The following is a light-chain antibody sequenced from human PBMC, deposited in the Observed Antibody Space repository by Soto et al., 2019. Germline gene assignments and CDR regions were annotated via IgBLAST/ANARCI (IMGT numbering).Light chain of an antibody. CDR2: EVS. J-gene: IGLJ3*02. CDR1: SSDVGGYNY. V-gene: IGLV2-14*01. Sequence: QSALTQPASVSGSPGQSITISCTGTSSDVGGYNYVSWYQQHPGKAPKLMIYEVSNRPSGVSNRFSGSKSGNTASLTISGLQAEDEADYYCSSYTSSSTLWVFGGGTKVTLL. CDR3: SSYTSSSTLWV.